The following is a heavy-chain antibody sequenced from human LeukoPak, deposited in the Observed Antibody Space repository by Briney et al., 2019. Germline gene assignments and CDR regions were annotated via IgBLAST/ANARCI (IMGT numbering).Heavy chain of an antibody. Sequence: GGSLRLSCAASGFTFSSYGMHWVRQAPGKGLEWVAVISYDGSNKYYADSVKGRFTISRDNSKNTLYLQMNSLRAEDTAVYYCARDWQLMPDYWGQGTLVTVSS. V-gene: IGHV3-30*03. CDR2: ISYDGSNK. J-gene: IGHJ4*02. D-gene: IGHD2-2*01. CDR3: ARDWQLMPDY. CDR1: GFTFSSYG.